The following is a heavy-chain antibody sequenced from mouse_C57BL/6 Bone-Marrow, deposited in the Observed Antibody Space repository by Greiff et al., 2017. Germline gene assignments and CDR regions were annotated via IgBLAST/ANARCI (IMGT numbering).Heavy chain of an antibody. J-gene: IGHJ4*01. V-gene: IGHV5-9-1*02. CDR2: ISSGGDYI. Sequence: EVKLVESGEGLVKPGGSLKLSCAASGFTFSSYAMSWVRQTPEKRLEWVAYISSGGDYIYYADTVKGRVTISRDNARNTLYLQMSSLKSEDTAMYYCTRRGQLRLYYYAMDYWGQGTSVTVSS. D-gene: IGHD3-2*02. CDR1: GFTFSSYA. CDR3: TRRGQLRLYYYAMDY.